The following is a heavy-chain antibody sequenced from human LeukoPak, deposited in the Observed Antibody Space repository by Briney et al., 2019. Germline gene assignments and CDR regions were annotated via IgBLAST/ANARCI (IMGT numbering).Heavy chain of an antibody. CDR2: ISGSGGST. CDR3: AKDTYSGYDTLSGY. V-gene: IGHV3-23*01. D-gene: IGHD5-12*01. CDR1: GFTFSSYA. J-gene: IGHJ4*02. Sequence: PGGSLRLSCAASGFTFSSYAMSWVRQAPGKGLEWVSAISGSGGSTYYADSVKGRFTISRDNSKNTLYLQMNSLRAEDTAVYYCAKDTYSGYDTLSGYWGQGTLVTVSS.